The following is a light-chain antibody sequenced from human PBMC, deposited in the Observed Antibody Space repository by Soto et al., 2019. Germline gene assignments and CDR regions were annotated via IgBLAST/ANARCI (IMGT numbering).Light chain of an antibody. CDR1: QSISRY. J-gene: IGKJ1*01. V-gene: IGKV3-20*01. CDR2: GAS. CDR3: QQYGSSPPT. Sequence: IAWTQFQGTLSLFQVERTTLSCRASQSISRYLAWYQQKPGQGPMLLIYGASSRATGTPARFSGSGSGTDFTLTINRLEPEDFALYYCQQYGSSPPTCGPGTKVDI.